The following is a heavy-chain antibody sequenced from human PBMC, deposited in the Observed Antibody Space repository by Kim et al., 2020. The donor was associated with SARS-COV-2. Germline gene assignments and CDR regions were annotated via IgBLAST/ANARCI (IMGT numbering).Heavy chain of an antibody. CDR3: AKDGWWELLVY. D-gene: IGHD1-26*01. J-gene: IGHJ4*02. Sequence: TYYADSVESRFTIYSDKTKNTLYLQVNSLKAEDAAVYYCAKDGWWELLVYRSQGTLVTVSS. CDR2: T. V-gene: IGHV3-23*01.